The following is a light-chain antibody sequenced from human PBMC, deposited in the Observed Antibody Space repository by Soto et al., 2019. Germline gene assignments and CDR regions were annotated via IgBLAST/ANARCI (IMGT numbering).Light chain of an antibody. Sequence: SPGTLSVSPGERATLSCRAGQGVTTNFAWYQQKSGQSPRLLIYDVSIRATGVPARFSGTGSETDFTLTISGLQSEDSAVYFWQQYNIWAFSFGQGTRLEFK. CDR3: QQYNIWAFS. CDR1: QGVTTN. CDR2: DVS. V-gene: IGKV3-15*01. J-gene: IGKJ5*01.